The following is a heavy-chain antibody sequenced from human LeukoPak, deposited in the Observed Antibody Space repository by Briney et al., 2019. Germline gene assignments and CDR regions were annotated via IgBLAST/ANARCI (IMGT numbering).Heavy chain of an antibody. D-gene: IGHD6-19*01. V-gene: IGHV3-7*01. CDR2: INQDGSEK. CDR3: ARAPYSSGWYGFDH. CDR1: GFTFSSNW. Sequence: GGSLRLSCAASGFTFSSNWMSWVRQAPGKGLEWVANINQDGSEKYYADSVKGRFTISRDNAKNSLYLQMNSLRAEDTAVYYCARAPYSSGWYGFDHWGQGTLVTVST. J-gene: IGHJ4*02.